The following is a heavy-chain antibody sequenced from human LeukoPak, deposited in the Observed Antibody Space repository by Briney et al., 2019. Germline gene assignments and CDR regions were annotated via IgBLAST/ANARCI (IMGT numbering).Heavy chain of an antibody. Sequence: SETLPLTGAALGGSFSGYNWSWIRQPPGKGLDWIGEINHSGSTNYNPSLKSRVSMSVDTSKNQFSLKLSSVTAADTAVYYCARRRYLATMKNNWFDPWGQGTLVTVSS. CDR1: GGSFSGYN. V-gene: IGHV4-34*01. CDR2: INHSGST. CDR3: ARRRYLATMKNNWFDP. D-gene: IGHD5-12*01. J-gene: IGHJ5*02.